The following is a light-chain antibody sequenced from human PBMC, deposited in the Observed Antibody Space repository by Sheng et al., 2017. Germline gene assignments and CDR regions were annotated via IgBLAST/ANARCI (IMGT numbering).Light chain of an antibody. Sequence: EIVLTQSPATLSLSPGERATLSCRASQSVSSYLAWYQHKPGQAPRLLIYDASNRATGIPARFSGSGSGTDFTLTISSLEPEDFAVYYCQQRNYWPLTFGGGTKVEI. CDR1: QSVSSY. CDR3: QQRNYWPLT. J-gene: IGKJ4*01. CDR2: DAS. V-gene: IGKV3-11*01.